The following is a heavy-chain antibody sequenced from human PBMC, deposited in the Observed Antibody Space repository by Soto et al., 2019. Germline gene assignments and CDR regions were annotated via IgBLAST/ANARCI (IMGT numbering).Heavy chain of an antibody. CDR2: SYYSGST. Sequence: SETLSLTCTVSGGSINSNYWNWIRQHAWKTLEWIGYSYYSGSTNYNPSLKSRVTISVGTSKKQFSLKLSSVTAPDTAVYYCARCGGDCDSNGMDFWGQGSTVIVS. D-gene: IGHD2-21*02. J-gene: IGHJ6*02. V-gene: IGHV4-59*01. CDR3: ARCGGDCDSNGMDF. CDR1: GGSINSNY.